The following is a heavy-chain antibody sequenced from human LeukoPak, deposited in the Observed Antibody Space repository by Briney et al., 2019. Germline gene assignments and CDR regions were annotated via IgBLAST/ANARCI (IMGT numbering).Heavy chain of an antibody. CDR2: INAGNGIT. J-gene: IGHJ5*02. V-gene: IGHV1-3*01. Sequence: ASVKVSCKASGYIFTAYAIHWVRQAPGQGLEWMGWINAGNGITKYSQKFQGRVTITRDTSATTVYMELSSPRSEDTALYYCARDFGSSSGYYWFDPWGQGTLVTVSS. D-gene: IGHD6-19*01. CDR1: GYIFTAYA. CDR3: ARDFGSSSGYYWFDP.